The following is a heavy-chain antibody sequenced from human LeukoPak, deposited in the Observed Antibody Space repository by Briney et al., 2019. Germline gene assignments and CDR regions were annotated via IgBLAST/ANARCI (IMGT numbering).Heavy chain of an antibody. CDR2: IIPILGIA. D-gene: IGHD3-10*01. Sequence: SVKVSCKASGGTFSSYAISWVRQAPGQGLEWMGRIIPILGIANYAQKFQGRVTITADKSTSTAYMELRSLRSDDTAVYYCARGGEGEFDYWGQGTTVTVSS. CDR3: ARGGEGEFDY. CDR1: GGTFSSYA. V-gene: IGHV1-69*04. J-gene: IGHJ4*03.